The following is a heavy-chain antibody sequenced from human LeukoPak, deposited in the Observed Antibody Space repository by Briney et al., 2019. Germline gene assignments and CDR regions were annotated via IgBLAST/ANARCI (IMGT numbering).Heavy chain of an antibody. D-gene: IGHD3-10*01. CDR3: ARSRSSQGAFDI. V-gene: IGHV3-43D*04. J-gene: IGHJ3*02. CDR1: GFTFDDYA. Sequence: GGSLRPSCAASGFTFDDYAMHWVRQAPGKGLEWVSLMSWDGGSTYYADSVKGRFTISRDNAKNSLYLQMNSLRAEDTAVYYCARSRSSQGAFDIWGQGTMVTVSS. CDR2: MSWDGGST.